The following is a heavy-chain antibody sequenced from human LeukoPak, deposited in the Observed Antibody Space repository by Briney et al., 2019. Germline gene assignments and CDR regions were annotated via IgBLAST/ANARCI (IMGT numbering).Heavy chain of an antibody. CDR3: AKDTSDSLLINDAFDI. D-gene: IGHD2-2*01. CDR1: GFTFSSYE. V-gene: IGHV3-48*03. CDR2: ISSSGSTI. J-gene: IGHJ3*02. Sequence: KAGGSLRLSCAASGFTFSSYEMNWVRQAPGKGLEWVSYISSSGSTIYYADSVKGRFTISRDNAKNSLYLQMNSLRAEDTALYYCAKDTSDSLLINDAFDIWGQGTMVTVSS.